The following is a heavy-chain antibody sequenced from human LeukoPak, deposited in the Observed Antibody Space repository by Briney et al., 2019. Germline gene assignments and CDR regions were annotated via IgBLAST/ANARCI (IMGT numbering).Heavy chain of an antibody. Sequence: GGSLRLSCAASGFTFSTFAMIWVRQPPGKGLEWVSSIFPSDGEIHYADSVRGRFTISRDNSKSTLSLQMNSLRAEDTAIYYCATYRQVLLPFESWGQGTLVTVSS. CDR3: ATYRQVLLPFES. CDR2: IFPSDGEI. D-gene: IGHD2-8*02. J-gene: IGHJ4*02. V-gene: IGHV3-23*01. CDR1: GFTFSTFA.